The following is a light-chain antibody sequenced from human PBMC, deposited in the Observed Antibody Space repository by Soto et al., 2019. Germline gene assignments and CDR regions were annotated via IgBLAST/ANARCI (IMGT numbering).Light chain of an antibody. CDR1: QRVNIW. V-gene: IGKV1-5*03. Sequence: DIQMTQFPSTLSASVGDRVNITCRASQRVNIWLAWYQQKPGKAPNLLIYKASNLQSGVTSRFSGSGSGTEFTLTISSLQPDDFSTYYCQQYNSYPYSFGQGTKLEI. CDR3: QQYNSYPYS. CDR2: KAS. J-gene: IGKJ2*03.